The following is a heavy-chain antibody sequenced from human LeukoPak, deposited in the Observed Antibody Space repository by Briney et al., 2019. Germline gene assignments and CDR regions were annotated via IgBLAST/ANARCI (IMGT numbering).Heavy chain of an antibody. CDR2: ISGSGGSA. V-gene: IGHV3-23*01. CDR3: AKNYDFWSGSPFDY. Sequence: GGSLRLSCAASGFTFSSYAMSWVRQAPGKGLEWVSAISGSGGSAYYADSVKDRFTIYRDNSKNTLYLQMNSLRAEDTAVYYCAKNYDFWSGSPFDYWGQGTLVTVSS. CDR1: GFTFSSYA. D-gene: IGHD3-3*01. J-gene: IGHJ4*02.